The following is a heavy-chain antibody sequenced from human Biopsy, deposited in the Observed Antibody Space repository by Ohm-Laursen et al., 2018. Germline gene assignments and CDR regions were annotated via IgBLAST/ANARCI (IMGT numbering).Heavy chain of an antibody. CDR3: ATTTMDTSGWFGNYFDS. Sequence: SDTLSLTYTVSSGSISSYYWSWIRQPPGKGLEWIGYIDYRGSTKYNPSLRIRVTMSIDTSRNQFSLKLSSVTAADTAVYYCATTTMDTSGWFGNYFDSWGQGTLVTVSA. CDR2: IDYRGST. V-gene: IGHV4-59*07. D-gene: IGHD6-19*01. J-gene: IGHJ4*02. CDR1: SGSISSYY.